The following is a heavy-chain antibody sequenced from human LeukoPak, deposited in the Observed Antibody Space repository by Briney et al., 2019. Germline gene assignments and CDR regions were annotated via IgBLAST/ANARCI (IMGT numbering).Heavy chain of an antibody. V-gene: IGHV4-34*09. CDR3: ARDRSDDYSEGLPYYYYGMDV. CDR2: INHSGST. J-gene: IGHJ6*02. CDR1: GGSFSGYY. Sequence: SETLSLTCAVYGGSFSGYYWGWIRQPPGKGLEWIGEINHSGSTNYNPSLKSRVTISVDTSKNQFSLKLSSVTAADTAVYYCARDRSDDYSEGLPYYYYGMDVWGQGTTVTVSS. D-gene: IGHD4-11*01.